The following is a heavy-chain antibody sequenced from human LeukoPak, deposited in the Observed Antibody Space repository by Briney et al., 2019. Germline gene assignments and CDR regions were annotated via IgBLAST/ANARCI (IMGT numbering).Heavy chain of an antibody. Sequence: SETLSLTCTVSGGSISSSSYYWGWIRQPPGKGLEWIGSIYYSGSTYYNPSLKSRVTISVDTSKNQFSLKLSPVTAADTAVYYCARHHTTTTVTLNWFDPWGQGTLVTVSS. CDR2: IYYSGST. CDR3: ARHHTTTTVTLNWFDP. CDR1: GGSISSSSYY. J-gene: IGHJ5*02. D-gene: IGHD4-17*01. V-gene: IGHV4-39*01.